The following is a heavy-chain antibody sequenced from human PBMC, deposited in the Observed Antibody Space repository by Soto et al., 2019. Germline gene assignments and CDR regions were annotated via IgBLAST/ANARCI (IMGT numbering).Heavy chain of an antibody. CDR3: ARSYYDYVWGPQNWFDP. CDR1: GYTFSTYG. V-gene: IGHV1-18*01. J-gene: IGHJ5*02. CDR2: ISAYHGNT. Sequence: QAQLVQSGAEVKKPGASVRVSCKAFGYTFSTYGITWVRQAPGQGLEWMGWISAYHGNTNYAQNLQGRATMTTDTSXSXXYLELRSLRSDDTAVYYCARSYYDYVWGPQNWFDPWGQGTLVTVSS. D-gene: IGHD3-16*01.